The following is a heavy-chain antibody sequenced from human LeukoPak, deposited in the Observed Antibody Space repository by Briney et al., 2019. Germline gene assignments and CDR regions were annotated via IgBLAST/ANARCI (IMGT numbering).Heavy chain of an antibody. CDR1: GYTFTGYY. D-gene: IGHD2-15*01. J-gene: IGHJ5*02. CDR2: IYPNSGGT. CDR3: ARERCSGGSCYSRWFDP. V-gene: IGHV1-2*02. Sequence: ASVKVSCKASGYTFTGYYMHWVRQAPGQGLEWMGWIYPNSGGTNYAQKFRGRVTMTRDTSISTAYMELSRLRSDDTAVYYCARERCSGGSCYSRWFDPWGQGTLVTVSS.